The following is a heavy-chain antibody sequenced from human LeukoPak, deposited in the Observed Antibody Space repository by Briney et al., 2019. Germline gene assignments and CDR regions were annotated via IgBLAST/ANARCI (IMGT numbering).Heavy chain of an antibody. Sequence: ASVKVSCKASGGTFISYAISWVRQAPGQGLEWMGGIIPIFGTANYAQKFQGRVTITTDESTSTAYMELSSLRSEDTAVYYCARRASDYYDSSGYYYWFDPWGQGTLVTVSS. V-gene: IGHV1-69*05. CDR2: IIPIFGTA. J-gene: IGHJ5*02. CDR3: ARRASDYYDSSGYYYWFDP. CDR1: GGTFISYA. D-gene: IGHD3-22*01.